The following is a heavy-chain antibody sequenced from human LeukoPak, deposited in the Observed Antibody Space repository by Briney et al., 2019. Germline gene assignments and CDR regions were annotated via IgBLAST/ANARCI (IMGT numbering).Heavy chain of an antibody. V-gene: IGHV1-18*01. CDR1: GYTFTNYG. Sequence: ASVKVSCKASGYTFTNYGFTWVRQAPGQGLEWMGWVGAYNGHTIYAPGLQGRVTMTTDTSTSTVFMELRSLRSDDTAVYYCARGEAKIGYGFWGQGTLVTVSS. CDR3: ARGEAKIGYGF. D-gene: IGHD5-24*01. J-gene: IGHJ4*02. CDR2: VGAYNGHT.